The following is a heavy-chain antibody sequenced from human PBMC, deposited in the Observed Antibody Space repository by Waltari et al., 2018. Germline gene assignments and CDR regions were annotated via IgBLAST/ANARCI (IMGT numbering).Heavy chain of an antibody. J-gene: IGHJ4*02. CDR1: GFTFSSYS. CDR2: ISSGSGTTI. V-gene: IGHV3-48*04. Sequence: EVQLVESGGHLVQPGGSLRLSCAASGFTFSSYSMNWVRQAPGKGLEVVSYISSGSGTTIYYADSVKGRFTISRDNAKNSLYLQMNSLQPEDTAVYYCARASQIDYWGQGTLVTVSS. CDR3: ARASQIDY.